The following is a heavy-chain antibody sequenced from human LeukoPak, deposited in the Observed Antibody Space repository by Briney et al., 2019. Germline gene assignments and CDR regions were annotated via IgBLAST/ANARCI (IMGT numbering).Heavy chain of an antibody. J-gene: IGHJ4*02. CDR2: ISSSSSYI. D-gene: IGHD3-10*01. CDR3: ARVAEGNYFDY. Sequence: PGGSLRLSCAPSLFTFSSYSMNWVRQAPGKGLEWVSSISSSSSYIYYADSVKGRFTISRDNAKNSLYLQMNSLRAEDTAVYYCARVAEGNYFDYWGQGTLVTVSS. V-gene: IGHV3-21*01. CDR1: LFTFSSYS.